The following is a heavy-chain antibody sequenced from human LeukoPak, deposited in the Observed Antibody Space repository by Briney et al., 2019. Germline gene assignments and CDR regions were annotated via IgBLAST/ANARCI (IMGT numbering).Heavy chain of an antibody. V-gene: IGHV1-18*01. Sequence: ASVKVSCKASGYTFTSYGISWVRQAPGQGLEWMGWISAYNGNTNYAQKLQGRVTMTTDTSTSTAYMELRSLRSDDTAVCYCARDLGDTAMVNYYYYGMDVWGQGTTVTVSS. J-gene: IGHJ6*02. CDR2: ISAYNGNT. CDR3: ARDLGDTAMVNYYYYGMDV. CDR1: GYTFTSYG. D-gene: IGHD5-18*01.